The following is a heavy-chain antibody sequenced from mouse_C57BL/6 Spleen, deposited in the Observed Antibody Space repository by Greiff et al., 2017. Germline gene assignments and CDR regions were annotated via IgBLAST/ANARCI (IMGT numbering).Heavy chain of an antibody. J-gene: IGHJ4*01. CDR1: GYTFTSYT. D-gene: IGHD3-3*01. CDR2: INPSSGYT. Sequence: VQLQQPGAELARPGASVKMSCKASGYTFTSYTMHWVKQRPGQGLEWIGYINPSSGYTKYNQKFKDKATLTADKSSSTAYMQVSSLTSEDSAVYYCARRDTRDAMDYWGQGTSVTVSS. V-gene: IGHV1-4*01. CDR3: ARRDTRDAMDY.